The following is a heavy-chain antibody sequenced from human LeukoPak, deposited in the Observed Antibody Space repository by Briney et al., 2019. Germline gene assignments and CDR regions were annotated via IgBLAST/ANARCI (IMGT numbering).Heavy chain of an antibody. CDR2: ISSSGSTI. V-gene: IGHV3-11*04. CDR1: GFTFSDYY. Sequence: GGSLRLSCAASGFTFSDYYMSWIRQAPGKGLEWVSYISSSGSTIYYADSVKGRFTISRDNAKNSLYLQMDSLGAEDTALYYCGRFYYDSSGFLVPFDYWGQGTLVIVSS. D-gene: IGHD3-22*01. CDR3: GRFYYDSSGFLVPFDY. J-gene: IGHJ4*02.